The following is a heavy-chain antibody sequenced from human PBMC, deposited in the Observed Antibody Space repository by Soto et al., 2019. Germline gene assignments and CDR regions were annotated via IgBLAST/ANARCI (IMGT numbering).Heavy chain of an antibody. D-gene: IGHD1-26*01. CDR2: ISAYTVNT. J-gene: IGHJ1*01. Sequence: QVHLVQSGAEVKKPGASVKVSCKASGYTFINHGISWVRQAPGQGLEWLGWISAYTVNTIYAQKFQGRLTMTTDTSTSTAYMDLRRLRSDETVVYYCARAAVGGTPVFQQWGQGTLVTVSA. CDR3: ARAAVGGTPVFQQ. V-gene: IGHV1-18*04. CDR1: GYTFINHG.